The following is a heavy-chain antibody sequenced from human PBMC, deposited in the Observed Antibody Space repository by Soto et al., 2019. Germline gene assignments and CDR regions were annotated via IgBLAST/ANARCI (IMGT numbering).Heavy chain of an antibody. CDR2: IIHSEST. D-gene: IGHD1-26*01. CDR1: GGSFSAYY. CDR3: ARQRPTDGRWEFANYYGMDV. J-gene: IGHJ6*02. V-gene: IGHV4-34*12. Sequence: LSLTCAVYGGSFSAYYWSWVRQPPGKGLEWIGEIIHSESTKYNPSLKSRVTISVDTSKNQFSLKLSSVTAADTAVYYCARQRPTDGRWEFANYYGMDVWGQGTPVTVSS.